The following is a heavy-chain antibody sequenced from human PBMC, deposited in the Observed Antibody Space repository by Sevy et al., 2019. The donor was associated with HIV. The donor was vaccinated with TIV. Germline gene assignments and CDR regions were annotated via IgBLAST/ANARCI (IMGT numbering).Heavy chain of an antibody. CDR1: GFSLSIYT. D-gene: IGHD5-12*01. Sequence: GGSLRLSCAASGFSLSIYTMNWVRQAPGKGLEWLSYMSNTAATIHYADSVKGRFTISRDNAKNSLYLQMNSLRAEDTAVYYCASQRGGYERLYYFDYWGQGTLVTVSS. CDR3: ASQRGGYERLYYFDY. V-gene: IGHV3-48*01. J-gene: IGHJ4*02. CDR2: MSNTAATI.